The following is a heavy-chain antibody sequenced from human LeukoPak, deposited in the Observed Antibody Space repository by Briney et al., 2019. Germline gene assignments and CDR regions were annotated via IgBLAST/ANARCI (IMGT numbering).Heavy chain of an antibody. CDR3: AGVPYCSGGSCSLNYGY. CDR1: GGTFSSYA. J-gene: IGHJ4*02. D-gene: IGHD2-15*01. V-gene: IGHV1-69*04. CDR2: IIPILGIA. Sequence: SVKVSCKASGGTFSSYAISWVRQAPGQGLEWMGRIIPILGIANYAQKFQGRVTITADKSTSTAYMELSSLRSEDTAVYYCAGVPYCSGGSCSLNYGYWGQGTLVTVSS.